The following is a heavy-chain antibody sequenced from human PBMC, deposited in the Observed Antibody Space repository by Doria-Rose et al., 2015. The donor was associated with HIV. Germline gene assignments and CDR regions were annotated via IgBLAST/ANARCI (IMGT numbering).Heavy chain of an antibody. D-gene: IGHD2-21*01. CDR2: VNLSGESA. CDR3: ARAPGYSWQFDF. V-gene: IGHV1-46*01. CDR1: GYTFTNYY. Sequence: QVQLVQSGAEVKKPGASVKVSCKASGYTFTNYYMHWVRQAPGQGLEWMGIVNLSGESATYAQEFQGRITMTRDTSTSTVYVELRSLRSDDTAVYYCARAPGYSWQFDFWGQGTLVTVSS. J-gene: IGHJ4*02.